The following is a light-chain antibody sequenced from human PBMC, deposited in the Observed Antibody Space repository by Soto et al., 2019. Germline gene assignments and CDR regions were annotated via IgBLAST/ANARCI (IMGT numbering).Light chain of an antibody. CDR2: IAS. J-gene: IGKJ2*01. CDR1: QSISSW. V-gene: IGKV1-5*03. Sequence: DIEMTQSPATLSSSVGDRVTLTCRASQSISSWLAWYQQKPGNAPKRLIYIASSLESGVPSRFSGSGSGTEFTLTISSLQPDDFATYYCQQYNSYRYTFGQGTKLEIK. CDR3: QQYNSYRYT.